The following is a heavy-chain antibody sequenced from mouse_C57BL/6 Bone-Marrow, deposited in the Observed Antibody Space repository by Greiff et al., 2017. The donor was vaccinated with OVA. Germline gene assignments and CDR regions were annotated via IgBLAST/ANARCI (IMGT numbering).Heavy chain of an antibody. Sequence: EVQLVESGGGLVQPGESLKLSCESNEYEFPSPDMSWVRQTPEKWLELVAAINSAGGSTYYPDTMERRFIISRDNTKKTLYLQMRSLRSEDTALNNCERHGGFAYWGQGTLVTVSA. CDR3: ERHGGFAY. CDR1: EYEFPSPD. V-gene: IGHV5-2*01. CDR2: INSAGGST. J-gene: IGHJ3*01.